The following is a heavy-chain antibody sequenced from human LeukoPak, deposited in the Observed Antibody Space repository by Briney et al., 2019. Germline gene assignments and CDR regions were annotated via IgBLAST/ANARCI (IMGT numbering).Heavy chain of an antibody. Sequence: ATVKISCKVSGYTFTDYYMHWVQQAPGKGLEWMGLVDPEDGETIYAEKFQGRVTITADTSTDTAYMELSSLRSEDTAAYYCAARLRYCSGGSCYSGLDYWGQGTLVTVSS. V-gene: IGHV1-69-2*01. CDR2: VDPEDGET. CDR3: AARLRYCSGGSCYSGLDY. CDR1: GYTFTDYY. D-gene: IGHD2-15*01. J-gene: IGHJ4*02.